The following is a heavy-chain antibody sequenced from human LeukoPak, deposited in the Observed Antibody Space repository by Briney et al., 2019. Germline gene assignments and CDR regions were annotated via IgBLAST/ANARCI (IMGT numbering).Heavy chain of an antibody. CDR3: ARARIAAPLLDY. CDR1: GFSFRSFW. J-gene: IGHJ4*02. Sequence: SGGSLRLSCAASGFSFRSFWMSWVRQAPGKGLEWVASIKEDGSDKYYVESVKGRFAISRDNAKNSLYLQMNSLRVEDTAVYFCARARIAAPLLDYWGQGSLVTVSS. D-gene: IGHD6-13*01. V-gene: IGHV3-7*02. CDR2: IKEDGSDK.